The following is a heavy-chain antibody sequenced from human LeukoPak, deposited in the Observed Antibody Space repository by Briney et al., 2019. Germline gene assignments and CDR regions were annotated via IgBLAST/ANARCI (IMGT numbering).Heavy chain of an antibody. J-gene: IGHJ4*02. D-gene: IGHD3-9*01. V-gene: IGHV3-48*01. Sequence: GGSLRLSCAASGFTFNSYTMNWVRQAPGKGLEWVSFISYSGSNMYYADSVKGRFTISRDNAKNSLYLQMDSLRAGDTAVYYCARDKDWAFDYWGQGTLVTVSS. CDR3: ARDKDWAFDY. CDR1: GFTFNSYT. CDR2: ISYSGSNM.